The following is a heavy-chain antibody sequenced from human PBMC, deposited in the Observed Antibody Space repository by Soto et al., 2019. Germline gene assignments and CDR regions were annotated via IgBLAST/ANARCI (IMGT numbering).Heavy chain of an antibody. V-gene: IGHV3-7*01. CDR3: ARVYYDILTGYYKSAFDI. CDR1: GFTFSSYW. CDR2: IKQDGSEK. J-gene: IGHJ3*02. D-gene: IGHD3-9*01. Sequence: GGSLRLSCAASGFTFSSYWMSWVRQAPGKGLEWVANIKQDGSEKYYVDSVKGRFTISRDNAKNSLYLQMNSLRAEDTAVYYCARVYYDILTGYYKSAFDIWRQGTMVTVS.